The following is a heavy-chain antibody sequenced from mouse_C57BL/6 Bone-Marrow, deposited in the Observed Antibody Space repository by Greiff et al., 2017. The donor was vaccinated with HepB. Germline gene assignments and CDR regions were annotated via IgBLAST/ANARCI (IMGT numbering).Heavy chain of an antibody. D-gene: IGHD2-4*01. CDR2: IWRGGST. V-gene: IGHV2-5*01. Sequence: QVQLQQSGPGLVQPSQSLSITCTVSGFSLTSYGVHWVRQSPGKGLEWLGVIWRGGSTDYNAAFMSRLSITKDNSKSQVFFKMNSLQADDTAIYYCAKRHDYDEGWFAYWGQGTLVTVSA. J-gene: IGHJ3*01. CDR3: AKRHDYDEGWFAY. CDR1: GFSLTSYG.